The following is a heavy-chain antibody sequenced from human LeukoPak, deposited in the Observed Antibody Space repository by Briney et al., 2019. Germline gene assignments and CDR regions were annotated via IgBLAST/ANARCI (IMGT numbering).Heavy chain of an antibody. Sequence: SETLSLTCAVYGGSFSGYYWSWIRQPPGKGLEWIGEINHSGSTHYNPSLKSRVTISVDTSKNQFSLKLISVTAADAAVYYCARRRWGYGSGSYDYWGQGTLVTVSS. CDR2: INHSGST. CDR3: ARRRWGYGSGSYDY. V-gene: IGHV4-34*01. J-gene: IGHJ4*02. CDR1: GGSFSGYY. D-gene: IGHD3-10*01.